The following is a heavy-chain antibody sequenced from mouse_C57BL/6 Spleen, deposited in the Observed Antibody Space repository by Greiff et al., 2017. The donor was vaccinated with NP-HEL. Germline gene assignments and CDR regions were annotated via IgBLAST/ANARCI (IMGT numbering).Heavy chain of an antibody. CDR3: AREGIYYGNSPWCAD. CDR2: INPSTGGT. D-gene: IGHD2-1*01. Sequence: EVQLQESGPELVKPGASVKISCKASGYSFTGYYMNWVKQSPEKSLEWIGEINPSTGGTTYNQKFKAKATLTVDKSSSTAYMQLKSLTSEDSAVEYGAREGIYYGNSPWCADGGQGTLVTVSA. V-gene: IGHV1-42*01. CDR1: GYSFTGYY. J-gene: IGHJ3*01.